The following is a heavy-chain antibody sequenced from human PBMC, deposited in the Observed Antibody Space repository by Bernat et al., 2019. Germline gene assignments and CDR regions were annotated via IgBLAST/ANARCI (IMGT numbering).Heavy chain of an antibody. J-gene: IGHJ3*02. CDR3: AGEYYYGSGRGFDI. D-gene: IGHD3-10*01. CDR2: IWYDGSNK. Sequence: QVQLVESGGGVVQPGRSLRLSCAASGFTFSDHGMHWVRQPPGEGLEWGAVIWYDGSNKYYAASVKGRFTISRDNFKNTLYLQMNSLRAEDTAVYYCAGEYYYGSGRGFDIWGQGTMVTVSS. CDR1: GFTFSDHG. V-gene: IGHV3-33*01.